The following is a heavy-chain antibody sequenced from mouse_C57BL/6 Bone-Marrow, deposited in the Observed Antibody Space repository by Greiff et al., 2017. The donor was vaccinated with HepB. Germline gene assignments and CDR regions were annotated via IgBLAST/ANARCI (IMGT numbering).Heavy chain of an antibody. D-gene: IGHD4-1*02. CDR3: TGGSTGRRGNDFDY. J-gene: IGHJ2*01. V-gene: IGHV1-5*01. CDR2: IYPGNSDT. Sequence: VQLKQSGTVLARPGASVKMSCKTSGYTFTSYWMHWVKQRPGQGLEWIGAIYPGNSDTSYNQKFKGKAKLTAVTSASTAYMELSSLTNDDSAVYYCTGGSTGRRGNDFDYWGQGTTLTVSS. CDR1: GYTFTSYW.